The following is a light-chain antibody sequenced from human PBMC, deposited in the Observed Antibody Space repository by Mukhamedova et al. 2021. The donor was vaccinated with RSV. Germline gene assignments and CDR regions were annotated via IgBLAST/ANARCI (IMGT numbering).Light chain of an antibody. Sequence: WYQRRVHGNAPKLLIYGTYNLQSGVPSRFSGSGSGTDFTLTISSLQPEDSATYYCQQANNFPWTFGQGTKVEIK. J-gene: IGKJ1*01. CDR2: GTY. V-gene: IGKV1-12*01. CDR3: QQANNFPWT.